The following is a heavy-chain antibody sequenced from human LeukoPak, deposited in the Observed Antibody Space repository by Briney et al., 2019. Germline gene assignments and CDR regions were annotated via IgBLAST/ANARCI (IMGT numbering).Heavy chain of an antibody. CDR3: ARRGYYGGNPYFDY. CDR1: GGSISSFY. Sequence: SETLSLTCTVSGGSISSFYWSWIRQPPGKGLEWIGYIYYSGSTNYNPSLQSRVTISVDTSNNQFSLKLSSVTAADTAVYYCARRGYYGGNPYFDYWGQGTLVTVSS. J-gene: IGHJ4*02. CDR2: IYYSGST. V-gene: IGHV4-59*01. D-gene: IGHD4-23*01.